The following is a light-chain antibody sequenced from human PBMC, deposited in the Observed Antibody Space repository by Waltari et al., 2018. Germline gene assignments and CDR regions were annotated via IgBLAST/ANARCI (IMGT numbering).Light chain of an antibody. Sequence: QSALTQPASVSGSPVQSLTIPCTGTSSYVGGYNYVSLSQQHPGKAPKLMIFDVSNRPSGVSNRFSGSKYGNTASLTISGLQAEDEADYYCSSYIGSSTLELFGGGTSLTVL. CDR3: SSYIGSSTLEL. CDR2: DVS. J-gene: IGLJ2*01. CDR1: SSYVGGYNY. V-gene: IGLV2-14*03.